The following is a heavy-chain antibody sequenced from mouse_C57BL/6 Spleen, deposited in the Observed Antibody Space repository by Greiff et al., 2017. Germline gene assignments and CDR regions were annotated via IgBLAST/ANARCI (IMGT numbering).Heavy chain of an antibody. CDR1: GFTFNTYA. CDR2: IRSKSSNYAT. V-gene: IGHV10-3*01. J-gene: IGHJ3*01. D-gene: IGHD2-4*01. CDR3: VRDAYYDYGLAY. Sequence: EVQLVASGGGLVQPKGSLKLSCAASGFTFNTYALHWVRQAPGKGLEWVARIRSKSSNYATYYADSVKDRFTISRDDSQSMLYLQMNNLKTEDTAMYYCVRDAYYDYGLAYWGQGTLVTVSA.